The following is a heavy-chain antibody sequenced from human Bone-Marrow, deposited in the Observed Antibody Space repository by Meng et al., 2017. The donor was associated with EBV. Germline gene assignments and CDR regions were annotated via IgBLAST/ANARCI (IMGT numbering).Heavy chain of an antibody. D-gene: IGHD4-17*01. CDR1: GVSLTSDSYL. CDR2: IYYSSST. Sequence: QVQRQESGPGLVKPSETLSLTCTVSGVSLTSDSYLWDWIRQPPGKGLEWIGYIYYSSSTYYTPSLKTRLTISLDTSKSQFSLKLYSVTAADTAMYYCARAGRGYGDFEYYFDYWGQGTLVTVS. V-gene: IGHV4-30-4*08. J-gene: IGHJ4*02. CDR3: ARAGRGYGDFEYYFDY.